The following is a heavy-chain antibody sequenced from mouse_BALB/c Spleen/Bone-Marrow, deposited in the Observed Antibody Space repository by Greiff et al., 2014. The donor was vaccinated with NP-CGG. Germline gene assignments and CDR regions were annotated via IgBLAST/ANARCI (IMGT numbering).Heavy chain of an antibody. D-gene: IGHD1-1*01. V-gene: IGHV1-20*02. CDR1: GYSFTGYF. CDR2: INPYNGDT. CDR3: AREGGYYYGSSPYFDV. J-gene: IGHJ1*01. Sequence: EVQLQQSGPELVKPGASVKISCKASGYSFTGYFMNWVMQSHGKSLEWIGRINPYNGDTFYNQKFKGEATLTVDKSSSTAHMELRSLASEDSAVYYCAREGGYYYGSSPYFDVWGAGTTVTVSS.